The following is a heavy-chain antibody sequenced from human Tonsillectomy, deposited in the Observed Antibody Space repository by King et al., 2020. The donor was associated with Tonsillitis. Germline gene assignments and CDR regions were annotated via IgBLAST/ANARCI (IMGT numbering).Heavy chain of an antibody. Sequence: QLVQSGAEVKKPGASVKVSCRAFEYTFTDHYMHWVRQAPGQGLEWMGWINPKSGDATYAQKFQDRVTMTRDTSISTAYMEMTSLRPDDMAVYYCARGGRRRYNWFDPWGQGTLVTVPS. D-gene: IGHD1-1*01. CDR3: ARGGRRRYNWFDP. J-gene: IGHJ5*02. CDR1: EYTFTDHY. V-gene: IGHV1-2*02. CDR2: INPKSGDA.